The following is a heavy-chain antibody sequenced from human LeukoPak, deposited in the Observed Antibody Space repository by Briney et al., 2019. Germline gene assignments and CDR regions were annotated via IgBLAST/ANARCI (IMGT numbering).Heavy chain of an antibody. CDR2: IVVGSGNT. Sequence: SVKVSCKASGFTFTSSAVQWVRQARGQRLEWIGWIVVGSGNTNYAQKFQGRVTITADESTSTAYMELSSLRSEDTAVYYCASRYGDEYQSYCYYYYGMDVWGQGTTVTVSS. D-gene: IGHD4-17*01. CDR3: ASRYGDEYQSYCYYYYGMDV. CDR1: GFTFTSSA. V-gene: IGHV1-58*01. J-gene: IGHJ6*02.